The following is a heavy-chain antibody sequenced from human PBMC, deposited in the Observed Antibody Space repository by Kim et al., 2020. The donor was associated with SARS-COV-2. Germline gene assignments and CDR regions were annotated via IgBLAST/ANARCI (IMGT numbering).Heavy chain of an antibody. CDR3: ARGGGGSGRSVDY. Sequence: GGSLRLSCAASGFTFSSYAMHWVRQAPGKGLEWVAVISYDGSNKYYADPEKGRFTISRDNSNNMLYLQMNSLRAEDTAVYYCARGGGGSGRSVDYWGQGTLVTVS. CDR1: GFTFSSYA. J-gene: IGHJ4*02. D-gene: IGHD3-10*01. CDR2: ISYDGSNK. V-gene: IGHV3-30*04.